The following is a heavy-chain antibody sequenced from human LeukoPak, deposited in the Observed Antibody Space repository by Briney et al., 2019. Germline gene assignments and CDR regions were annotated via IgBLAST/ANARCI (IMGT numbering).Heavy chain of an antibody. J-gene: IGHJ4*02. CDR2: ISSSSSYI. Sequence: PGGSLRLSCAASGFTFSSYSMNWVRQAPGKGLEWVSSISSSSSYIYYADSVKGRFTISRDNAKNSLYLQMNSLRAEDTAGYYCARAPNGGATILDYGAQETWVTVPS. CDR1: GFTFSSYS. CDR3: ARAPNGGATILDY. V-gene: IGHV3-21*01. D-gene: IGHD5-12*01.